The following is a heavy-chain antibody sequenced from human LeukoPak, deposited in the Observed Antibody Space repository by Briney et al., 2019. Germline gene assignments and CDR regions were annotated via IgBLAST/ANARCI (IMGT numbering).Heavy chain of an antibody. J-gene: IGHJ4*02. V-gene: IGHV1-18*01. CDR3: ARADYDYAELTC. CDR1: GYAFTRYG. Sequence: ASVKVSCKAPGYAFTRYGFSSVRQAPGQGLEWMGWISAYKGDTNYAQKFKGRVTMTTDTSTRTAYMELRSLRSADTDVYYCARADYDYAELTCWGQGTLVTVSS. D-gene: IGHD5-12*01. CDR2: ISAYKGDT.